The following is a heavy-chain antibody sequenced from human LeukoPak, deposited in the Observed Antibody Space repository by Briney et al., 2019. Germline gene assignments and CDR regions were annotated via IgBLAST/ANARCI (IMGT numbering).Heavy chain of an antibody. CDR2: ISSSGSTI. D-gene: IGHD6-19*01. Sequence: GSLRLSCAASGFTFSSYEMNWVRQAPGKGLEWVSYISSSGSTIYYADSVKGRFTISRDNAKNSLYLQMNSLRAEGTAVYYCARDLGIAVAGILDYWGQGTLVTVSS. CDR1: GFTFSSYE. V-gene: IGHV3-48*03. J-gene: IGHJ4*02. CDR3: ARDLGIAVAGILDY.